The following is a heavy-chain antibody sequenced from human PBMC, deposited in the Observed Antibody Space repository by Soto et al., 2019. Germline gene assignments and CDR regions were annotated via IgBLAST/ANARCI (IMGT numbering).Heavy chain of an antibody. CDR1: VGSISSYY. J-gene: IGHJ5*02. D-gene: IGHD6-19*01. V-gene: IGHV4-59*01. Sequence: SETLSLTCTVSVGSISSYYWSWIRQPPGKGLEWIGYIYYSGSTNYNPSLKSRVTISVDTSKNQFSLKLSSVTAADTAVYYCARWGSRSSGWFDPWGQGTLVTVSS. CDR2: IYYSGST. CDR3: ARWGSRSSGWFDP.